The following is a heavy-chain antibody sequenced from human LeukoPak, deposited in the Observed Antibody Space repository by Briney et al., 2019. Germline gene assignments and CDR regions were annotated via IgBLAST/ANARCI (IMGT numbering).Heavy chain of an antibody. V-gene: IGHV3-9*01. CDR2: ISWNSGSI. J-gene: IGHJ4*02. CDR3: AKGEAFDY. CDR1: GFTFDDYA. Sequence: PGRSLRLSCAASGFTFDDYAMHWVRQAPGKGLEWVSGISWNSGSIGYADSVKGRFTISRDNAKNSLYLQMNSLRAVDTALYYCAKGEAFDYWGQGTLVTVSS.